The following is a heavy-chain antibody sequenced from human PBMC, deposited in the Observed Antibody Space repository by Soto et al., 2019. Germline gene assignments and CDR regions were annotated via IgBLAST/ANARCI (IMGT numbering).Heavy chain of an antibody. D-gene: IGHD2-21*02. J-gene: IGHJ4*02. CDR2: ISSSSSYI. CDR3: AREALYCGGDCYTPDY. CDR1: GFTFSGYS. Sequence: GGSLSLTCAASGFTFSGYSLNWVRQAPGKGLEWVSSISSSSSYIYYADSVKGRFTISRDNAKNSLYLQMDSLRAEDTAVYYCAREALYCGGDCYTPDYWGQGTLVTVSS. V-gene: IGHV3-21*01.